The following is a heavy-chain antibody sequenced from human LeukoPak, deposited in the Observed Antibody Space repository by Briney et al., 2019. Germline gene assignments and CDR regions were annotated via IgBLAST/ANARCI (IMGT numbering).Heavy chain of an antibody. J-gene: IGHJ4*02. CDR1: GFTFSSYA. V-gene: IGHV3-23*01. Sequence: PGGSLRLSCAASGFTFSSYAMSWVRQAPGKGLEWVSAISGSGGSTYYADSVKGRFTISRDNSKNTLYLQMNSLRAEDTAVYYCAEDLEMATIAGSFDYWGQGTLVTVSS. CDR3: AEDLEMATIAGSFDY. CDR2: ISGSGGST. D-gene: IGHD5-24*01.